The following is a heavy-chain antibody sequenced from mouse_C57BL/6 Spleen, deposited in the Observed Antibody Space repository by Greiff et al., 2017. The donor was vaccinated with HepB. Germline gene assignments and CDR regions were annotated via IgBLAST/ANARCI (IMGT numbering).Heavy chain of an antibody. Sequence: VKLVESGAELMKPGASVKLSCKATGYTFTGYWIEWVKQRPGHGLEWIGEILPGSGSTNYNEKFKGKATFTADTSSNTAYMQLSSLTTEDSAIYYCARRRYYGSSYGYAMDYWGQGTSVTVSS. CDR1: GYTFTGYW. CDR2: ILPGSGST. J-gene: IGHJ4*01. CDR3: ARRRYYGSSYGYAMDY. D-gene: IGHD1-1*01. V-gene: IGHV1-9*01.